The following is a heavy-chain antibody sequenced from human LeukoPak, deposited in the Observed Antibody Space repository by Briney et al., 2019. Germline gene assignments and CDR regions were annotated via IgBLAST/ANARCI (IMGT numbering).Heavy chain of an antibody. CDR2: IRTKIEGETR. D-gene: IGHD1-26*01. Sequence: GGSLRLSCAAAGFTVSNNYIHWVRQAPGKGLEWVGRIRTKIEGETRDYPAPVKGRFIISRDDSKTTLYLQMNGLKTEDSAVYYCTTERNWELLRPYGLDIWGQGTTVIVSS. J-gene: IGHJ6*02. CDR3: TTERNWELLRPYGLDI. V-gene: IGHV3-15*01. CDR1: GFTVSNNY.